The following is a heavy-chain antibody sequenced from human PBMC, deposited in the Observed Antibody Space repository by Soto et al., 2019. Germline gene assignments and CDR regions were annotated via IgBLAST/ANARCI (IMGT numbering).Heavy chain of an antibody. CDR3: AKSQADYGGPADAAFDP. J-gene: IGHJ5*02. Sequence: QVQLVESGGGVVQPGRSLRLSCAASGFTFSSYGMHWVRQAPGKGLEWVAVISYDGSNKYYADSVKGRFTISRDNSKNTLYLQMNSLRAEDMAVYYCAKSQADYGGPADAAFDPWGQGTLVTVSS. D-gene: IGHD4-17*01. CDR1: GFTFSSYG. CDR2: ISYDGSNK. V-gene: IGHV3-30*18.